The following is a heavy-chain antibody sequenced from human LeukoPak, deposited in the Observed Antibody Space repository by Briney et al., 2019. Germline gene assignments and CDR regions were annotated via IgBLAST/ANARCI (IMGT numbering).Heavy chain of an antibody. CDR1: RASTSSSN. V-gene: IGHV4-4*07. CDR2: IYTNGSI. CDR3: TREAILVVYRSYYYYGMDV. Sequence: SETLSLTRTVSRASTSSSNWRWIRQPPRKGLEWIGHIYTNGSIHYNPSPMSRVTMSVDTPKNQFPLKLSSVTAADPATYYCTREAILVVYRSYYYYGMDVWGQPTTVTVSS. D-gene: IGHD2-2*01. J-gene: IGHJ6*02.